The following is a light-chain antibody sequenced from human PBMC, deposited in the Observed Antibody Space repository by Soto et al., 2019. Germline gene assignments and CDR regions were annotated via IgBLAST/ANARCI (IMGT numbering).Light chain of an antibody. J-gene: IGKJ5*01. CDR1: HYISSD. V-gene: IGKV3-20*01. CDR2: GAS. Sequence: EIVFTQSPATLSLSPGERATISCRASHYISSDLAWYQHTPGQAPRLLIYGASDRANDIPGRFSGSGSGTDLTLTISRLEPEDFAVYHCQQYGSSPIITFGQGTRLEIK. CDR3: QQYGSSPIIT.